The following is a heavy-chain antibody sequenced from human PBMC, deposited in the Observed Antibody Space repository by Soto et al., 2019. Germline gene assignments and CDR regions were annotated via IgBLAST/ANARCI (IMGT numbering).Heavy chain of an antibody. CDR2: IYYSGRT. J-gene: IGHJ4*02. CDR1: GESISSSSYY. CDR3: ARQQTTVVTQAYFDH. Sequence: SETLSLTCIVSGESISSSSYYWGWIRQPPGKGLEWIGSIYYSGRTYYNPSFKSRVTISIDTSKNQFSLKLSSVTATDTAVYYLARQQTTVVTQAYFDHWGQGALVTVSS. D-gene: IGHD2-21*02. V-gene: IGHV4-39*01.